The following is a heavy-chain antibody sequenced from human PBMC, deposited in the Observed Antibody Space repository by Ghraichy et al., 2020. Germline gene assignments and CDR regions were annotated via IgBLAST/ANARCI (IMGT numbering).Heavy chain of an antibody. Sequence: LSLTCVASGFNFRTYSMNWVRKAPGKGLEWVSSISSGSSYTYYADSVKGRFTISRDDAKNAVVLQLDSLRAEDTAVCYCARPSARTVFAVLIDYYYYGMDVWGHGTTVTVSS. CDR1: GFNFRTYS. D-gene: IGHD3-3*01. CDR2: ISSGSSYT. CDR3: ARPSARTVFAVLIDYYYYGMDV. V-gene: IGHV3-21*01. J-gene: IGHJ6*02.